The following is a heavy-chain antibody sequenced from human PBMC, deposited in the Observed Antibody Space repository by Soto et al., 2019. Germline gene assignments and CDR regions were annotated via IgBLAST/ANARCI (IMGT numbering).Heavy chain of an antibody. CDR1: GFTFSSYA. J-gene: IGHJ4*02. D-gene: IGHD2-2*02. Sequence: QVQLVESGGGVVQPGRSLRLSCAASGFTFSSYAMHWVRQAPGKGLEWVAVISYDGSNKYYADSVKGRFTISRDNSKNTLYLQMNSLRAEDTAVYYCARGRAAIRGSDYWGQGTLVTVSS. V-gene: IGHV3-30-3*01. CDR3: ARGRAAIRGSDY. CDR2: ISYDGSNK.